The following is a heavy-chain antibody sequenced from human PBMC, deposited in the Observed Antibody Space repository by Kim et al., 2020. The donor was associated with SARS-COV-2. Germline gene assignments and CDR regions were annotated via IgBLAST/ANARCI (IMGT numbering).Heavy chain of an antibody. D-gene: IGHD6-6*01. CDR3: AREGLYSSSPGGGYYYYGMDV. V-gene: IGHV3-7*03. J-gene: IGHJ6*02. CDR1: GFTFSSYW. Sequence: GGSLRLSCAASGFTFSSYWMSWVRQAPGKGLEWVANIKQDGSEKYYVDSVKGRFTISRDNAKNSLYLQMNSLRAEDTAVYYCAREGLYSSSPGGGYYYYGMDVCGQGTTVTVSS. CDR2: IKQDGSEK.